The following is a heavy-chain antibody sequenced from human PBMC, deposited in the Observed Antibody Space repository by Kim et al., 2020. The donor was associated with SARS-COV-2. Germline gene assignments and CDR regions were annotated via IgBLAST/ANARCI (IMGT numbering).Heavy chain of an antibody. Sequence: GGSLRLSCTASGFTFGDYAMSWFRQAPGKGLEWVGFIRSKAYGGTTEYAASVKGRFTISSDDSKSIAYLQMNSLKTEDTAVYYCTREGSQGDYYDSSCYWYYFDYWGQGTLVTVSS. CDR2: IRSKAYGGTT. V-gene: IGHV3-49*03. CDR3: TREGSQGDYYDSSCYWYYFDY. J-gene: IGHJ4*02. D-gene: IGHD3-22*01. CDR1: GFTFGDYA.